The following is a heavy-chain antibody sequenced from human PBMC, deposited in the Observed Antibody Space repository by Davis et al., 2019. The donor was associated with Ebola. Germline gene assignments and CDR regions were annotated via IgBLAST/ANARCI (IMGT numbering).Heavy chain of an antibody. CDR3: AREAPPYGMDV. Sequence: PSETLSLTCAVSGYSISSGYQWGWIRQSPGKGLEWIGSIYDSGSTYYNPSLKSRVTISIDTSKNQFSLRLSSVTAADTAVYYCAREAPPYGMDVWGQGTTVTVSS. CDR1: GYSISSGYQ. CDR2: IYDSGST. V-gene: IGHV4-38-2*02. J-gene: IGHJ6*02.